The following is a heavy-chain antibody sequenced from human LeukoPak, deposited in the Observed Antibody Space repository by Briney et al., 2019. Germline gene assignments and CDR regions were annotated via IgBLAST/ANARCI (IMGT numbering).Heavy chain of an antibody. CDR1: GFTSSSYG. CDR2: SSGSGSIT. CDR3: AKDLSSGYYDAFDI. V-gene: IGHV3-23*01. Sequence: PGGSLRLSCAASGFTSSSYGMSWVRQAPGKGLEWVSASSGSGSITYYADSVKGRFTISRDNSNNTLYLQMNSLRAEDTAVYYCAKDLSSGYYDAFDIWGQGTMVTVSS. J-gene: IGHJ3*02. D-gene: IGHD3-22*01.